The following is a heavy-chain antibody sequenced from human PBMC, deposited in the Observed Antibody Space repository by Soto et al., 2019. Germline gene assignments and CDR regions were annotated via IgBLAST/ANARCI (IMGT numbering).Heavy chain of an antibody. V-gene: IGHV1-69*13. CDR1: GGTFSSYA. Sequence: SVKVSCRASGGTFSSYAISWVRQAPGQGLEWMGGIIPIFGTANYAQKFQGRVTITADESTSTAYMELSSLRSEDTAVYYCARGEPIAVAACAAFDISGRRTMVTV. CDR3: ARGEPIAVAACAAFDI. CDR2: IIPIFGTA. D-gene: IGHD6-19*01. J-gene: IGHJ3*02.